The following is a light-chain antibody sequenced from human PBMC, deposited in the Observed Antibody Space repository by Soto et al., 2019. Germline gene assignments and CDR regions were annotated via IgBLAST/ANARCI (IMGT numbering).Light chain of an antibody. J-gene: IGLJ2*01. CDR2: STS. CDR3: LLDYGGAVV. CDR1: TGEVTSGYY. V-gene: IGLV7-43*01. Sequence: QAVVTQEPSLTVSPGGTVTLTCASSTGEVTSGYYPNWFQQKPGQAPRALIYSTSNTHSWTPARFSGSLLGGKAALTLSGVQPEDEAEYYCLLDYGGAVVFGGGTKLTVL.